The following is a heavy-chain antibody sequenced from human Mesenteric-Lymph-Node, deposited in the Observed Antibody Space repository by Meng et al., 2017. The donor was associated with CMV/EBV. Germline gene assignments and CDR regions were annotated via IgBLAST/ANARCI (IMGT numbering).Heavy chain of an antibody. V-gene: IGHV3-15*01. J-gene: IGHJ4*02. CDR2: IKSKTDGGTT. Sequence: GESPKISCAASGFTFSNAWMSWVRQAPGKGLEWVGRIKSKTDGGTTDYAAPVKGRFTISRDDSKNTLYLQMNSLKTEDTAVYYCTTYGSGSHDYWGQGTLVTVSS. CDR3: TTYGSGSHDY. D-gene: IGHD3-10*01. CDR1: GFTFSNAW.